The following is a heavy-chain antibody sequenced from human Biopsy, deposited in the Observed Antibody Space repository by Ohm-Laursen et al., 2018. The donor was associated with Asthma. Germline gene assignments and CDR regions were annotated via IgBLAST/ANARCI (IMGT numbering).Heavy chain of an antibody. J-gene: IGHJ4*02. CDR1: GFTFSTYS. V-gene: IGHV3-21*01. CDR2: ISSTSTYI. Sequence: SLRLSCAASGFTFSTYSMNWVRQAPGKGLEWVSSISSTSTYIYYADSVKGRFTISRDNAKNSLYLQMNSLRAEDTAVYYCSRDRGESGYDFGRYDYWGQGTLVTVSS. CDR3: SRDRGESGYDFGRYDY. D-gene: IGHD5-12*01.